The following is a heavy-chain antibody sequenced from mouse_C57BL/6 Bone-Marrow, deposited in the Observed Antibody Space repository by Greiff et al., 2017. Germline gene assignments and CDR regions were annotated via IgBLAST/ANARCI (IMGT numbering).Heavy chain of an antibody. V-gene: IGHV5-4*01. CDR3: ARDPYYSNGYYFDY. J-gene: IGHJ2*01. CDR1: GFTFSSYA. Sequence: DVQLVESGGGLVKPGGSLKLSCAASGFTFSSYAMSWVRQTPEKRLEWVATISDGGSYTYYPDNVKGRFTISRDNAKNNLYLQMSHLKSEDTAMYYCARDPYYSNGYYFDYWGQGTTLTVSS. D-gene: IGHD2-5*01. CDR2: ISDGGSYT.